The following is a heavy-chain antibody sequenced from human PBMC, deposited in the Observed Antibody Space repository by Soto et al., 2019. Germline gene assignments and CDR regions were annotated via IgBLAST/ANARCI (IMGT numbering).Heavy chain of an antibody. D-gene: IGHD1-7*01. CDR2: IYYSGST. CDR1: GGSVSSGSYY. Sequence: PSETLSLTCTVSGGSVSSGSYYWSWIRQPPGKGLEWIGYIYYSGSTNYNPSLKSRVTISVDTSKNQFSLKLSSVTAADTAVYYCARGELELLSYYYYGMDVWGQGTTVTVSS. J-gene: IGHJ6*02. V-gene: IGHV4-61*01. CDR3: ARGELELLSYYYYGMDV.